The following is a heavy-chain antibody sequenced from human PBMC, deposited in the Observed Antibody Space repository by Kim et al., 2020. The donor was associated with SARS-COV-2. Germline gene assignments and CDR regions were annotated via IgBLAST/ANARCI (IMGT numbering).Heavy chain of an antibody. J-gene: IGHJ3*01. D-gene: IGHD2-21*02. Sequence: GGSLRLSCAASGFTFSVYCLSWIRQAPGKGLEWVSFISNTSSTIYYADSVKGRFTISRNNAKSSLFLQMNSLRDEDTATYYCALTALFDGW. CDR2: ISNTSSTI. CDR1: GFTFSVYC. V-gene: IGHV3-48*02. CDR3: ALTALFDG.